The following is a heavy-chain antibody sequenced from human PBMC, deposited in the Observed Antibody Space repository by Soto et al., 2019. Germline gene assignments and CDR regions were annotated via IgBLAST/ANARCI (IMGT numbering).Heavy chain of an antibody. CDR1: GFSLSGYG. CDR3: ARDVDRTSHLNWFDP. D-gene: IGHD5-12*01. Sequence: QVQLVESGGGVVQPGRSLRLSCEVSGFSLSGYGMHWVRQAPGKGLECVAVIWYDGTTKNYADSVKGRFTISRDSSKNTVYLQMDSLKVEDTAVYYCARDVDRTSHLNWFDPCGQGVMVTVSS. J-gene: IGHJ5*02. V-gene: IGHV3-33*01. CDR2: IWYDGTTK.